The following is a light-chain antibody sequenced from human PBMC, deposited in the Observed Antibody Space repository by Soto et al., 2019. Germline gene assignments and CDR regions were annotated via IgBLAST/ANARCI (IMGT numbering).Light chain of an antibody. V-gene: IGLV2-14*01. CDR2: DVS. CDR3: SSYTSSSTLYV. Sequence: QSALTQPASVSGSPGQSIAISCTGTTSDVGDYNLVSWYQQHPGKAPKLMIYDVSSLPSGISNRFSGSKSGNTASLTISGLQAEDEADYYCSSYTSSSTLYVFGTGTKVTVL. J-gene: IGLJ1*01. CDR1: TSDVGDYNL.